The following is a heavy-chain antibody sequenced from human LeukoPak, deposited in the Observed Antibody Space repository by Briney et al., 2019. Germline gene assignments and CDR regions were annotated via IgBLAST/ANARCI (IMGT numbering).Heavy chain of an antibody. CDR1: GFSFSSYG. D-gene: IGHD4-23*01. J-gene: IGHJ4*02. CDR3: ANLARTAVVTLDY. Sequence: GGSLRLSCAASGFSFSSYGMHWVRQAPGKGLEWVAFIRYDGSNKYYADSVKGRFTISRDNSKNTLYLQMNSLRAEDTAVYYCANLARTAVVTLDYWGQGTLVTVSS. V-gene: IGHV3-30*02. CDR2: IRYDGSNK.